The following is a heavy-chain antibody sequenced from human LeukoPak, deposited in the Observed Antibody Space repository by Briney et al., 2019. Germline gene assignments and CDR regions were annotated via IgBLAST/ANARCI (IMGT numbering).Heavy chain of an antibody. J-gene: IGHJ4*02. CDR1: GYSFTSYW. CDR3: ARQSPQYSGSYWSFDY. V-gene: IGHV5-51*01. Sequence: GGSLKISCKGSGYSFTSYWIGWVRQTPGKGLEWMGVIYPGHSDTRYSPSVQSQLTISADKSIRTAYLQWSSLKASDTAMYYCARQSPQYSGSYWSFDYWGQGTLVTVSS. D-gene: IGHD1-26*01. CDR2: IYPGHSDT.